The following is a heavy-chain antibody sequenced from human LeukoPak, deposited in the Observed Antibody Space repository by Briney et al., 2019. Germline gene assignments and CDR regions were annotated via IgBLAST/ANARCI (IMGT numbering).Heavy chain of an antibody. CDR1: GFTFSSYA. J-gene: IGHJ4*02. D-gene: IGHD3-3*01. V-gene: IGHV3-23*01. CDR2: ISGSGGST. CDR3: AKDHTIFGVVR. Sequence: GGSLRLSCAASGFTFSSYAMSWVRQAPGKGLEWVSAISGSGGSTYYADSVKGRFTISRDNSKNTLYLQMNSLRAGDTAVYYCAKDHTIFGVVRWGQGTLVTVSS.